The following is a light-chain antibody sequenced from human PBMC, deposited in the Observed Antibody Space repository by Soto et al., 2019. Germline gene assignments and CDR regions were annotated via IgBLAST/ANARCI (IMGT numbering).Light chain of an antibody. CDR3: SSYAANDNVV. V-gene: IGLV2-14*01. J-gene: IGLJ2*01. CDR1: ISDVGGHGF. CDR2: EVT. Sequence: QSALTQPASVSGSPGQSITISCTGTISDVGGHGFVSWYQQHPGEAPKLIIFEVTSRTSGVSSRFSASKSGNTASLTVSGLQAEDEADYYCSSYAANDNVVFGGGTKVTVL.